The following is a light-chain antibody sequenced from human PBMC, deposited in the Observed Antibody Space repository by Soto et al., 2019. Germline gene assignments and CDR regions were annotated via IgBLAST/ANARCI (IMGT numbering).Light chain of an antibody. V-gene: IGKV1-5*01. J-gene: IGKJ2*01. CDR3: QPYNSPQYT. Sequence: DIQMTQSPSTLSASVGDRVTITCRASQSISSWLAWYQQKPGKAPKLLIYDASSLESGVPSRFSGSGSGTEFTLTISSLPPDDFATYYCQPYNSPQYTFGQGTKLEIK. CDR1: QSISSW. CDR2: DAS.